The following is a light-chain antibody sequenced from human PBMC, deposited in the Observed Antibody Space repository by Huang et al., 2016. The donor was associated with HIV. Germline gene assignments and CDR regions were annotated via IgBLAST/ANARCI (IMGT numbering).Light chain of an antibody. CDR2: WGS. J-gene: IGKJ3*01. CDR3: QQYYGAPFT. Sequence: DILMTQSPDSLSVSLGERATLTCKSSRRLLYSSNNQDYLAWYQQKPGLPPTLLIYWGSTRESGVPERVSGSGSGTTFTLTISSLQTEDVAVYYCQQYYGAPFTFGPGTRVEMK. CDR1: RRLLYSSNNQDY. V-gene: IGKV4-1*01.